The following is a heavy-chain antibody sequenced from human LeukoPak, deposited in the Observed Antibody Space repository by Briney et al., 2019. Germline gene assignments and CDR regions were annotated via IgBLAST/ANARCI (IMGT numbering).Heavy chain of an antibody. D-gene: IGHD2-2*01. J-gene: IGHJ4*02. V-gene: IGHV1-3*01. CDR3: ARDWDCSSTSCYRDY. Sequence: ASVKVSCKASGYTFTSYAMHWVRQAPGQRLEWMGWINAGNGNTKYSQKLQGRVTMTTDTSTSTAYMELRSLRSDDTALYYCARDWDCSSTSCYRDYWGQGTLVTVSS. CDR1: GYTFTSYA. CDR2: INAGNGNT.